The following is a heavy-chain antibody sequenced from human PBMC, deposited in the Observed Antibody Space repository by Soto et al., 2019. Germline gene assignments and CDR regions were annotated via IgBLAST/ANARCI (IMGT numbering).Heavy chain of an antibody. CDR1: GYTFTNYA. D-gene: IGHD6-13*01. Sequence: ASVKVSCKASGYTFTNYAMHWVRQAPGQRLEWMGWINAGNGDTKSSQKFQGRVTFTRDTSASTAYMELSSLRSEDTAVYYCARSPPGWFSSSYGMDVWGQGTTVTVSS. J-gene: IGHJ6*02. V-gene: IGHV1-3*01. CDR3: ARSPPGWFSSSYGMDV. CDR2: INAGNGDT.